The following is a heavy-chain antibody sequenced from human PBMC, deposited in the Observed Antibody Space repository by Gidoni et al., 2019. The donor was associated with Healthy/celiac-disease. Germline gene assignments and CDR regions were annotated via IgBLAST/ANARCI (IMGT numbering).Heavy chain of an antibody. Sequence: QLQLQESGPGLVKPSETLSLTCTVSGGSISSSSYYWGWTRQPPGKGLEWIGSMYYSGSTYYNPSLKSRVTISVDTSKNQFSLKLSSVTAADTAVYYCARKIVTIFGVVMGAFDPWGQGTLVTVSS. V-gene: IGHV4-39*01. CDR3: ARKIVTIFGVVMGAFDP. CDR1: GGSISSSSYY. CDR2: MYYSGST. J-gene: IGHJ5*02. D-gene: IGHD3-3*01.